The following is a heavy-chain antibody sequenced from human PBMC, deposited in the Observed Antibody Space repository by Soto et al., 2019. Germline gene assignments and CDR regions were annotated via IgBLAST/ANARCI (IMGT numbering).Heavy chain of an antibody. CDR3: AKVTSITMVRGVIVGAFDI. Sequence: GGSLRLSCAASGFTFSSYAMSWVRQAPGKGLEWVSAISGSGGSTYYADSVKGRFTISRDNSKNTLYLQMNSLRAEDTAVYYCAKVTSITMVRGVIVGAFDIWGQGTMVTVSS. CDR1: GFTFSSYA. CDR2: ISGSGGST. V-gene: IGHV3-23*01. D-gene: IGHD3-10*01. J-gene: IGHJ3*02.